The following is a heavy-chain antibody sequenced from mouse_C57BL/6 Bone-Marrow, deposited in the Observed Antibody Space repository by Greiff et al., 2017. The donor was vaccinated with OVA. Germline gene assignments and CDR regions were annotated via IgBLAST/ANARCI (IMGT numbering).Heavy chain of an antibody. CDR1: GYSITSGYY. V-gene: IGHV3-6*01. J-gene: IGHJ2*01. D-gene: IGHD1-1*01. CDR2: ISYDGSN. CDR3: ARSVITTVFDY. Sequence: EVQLQESGPGLVKPSQSLSLTCSVTGYSITSGYYWNWIRQFPGNKLEWMGYISYDGSNNYNPSLKNRISITRDTSKNQFFLKLNSVTTEDTATDYCARSVITTVFDYWGQGTTLTVSS.